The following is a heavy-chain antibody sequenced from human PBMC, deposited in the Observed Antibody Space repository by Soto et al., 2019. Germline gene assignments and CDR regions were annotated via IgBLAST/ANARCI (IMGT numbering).Heavy chain of an antibody. J-gene: IGHJ3*02. Sequence: PGEALRLSCAASGFNFGPFWMHWVRHAPGKGLVWVSHINSDGTTIVYADSVKGRFTISRDNAKNTLYLQMNSLRVEDTAVYFCVRDRGYPDSFDIWGPGTLVTVSS. CDR2: INSDGTTI. V-gene: IGHV3-74*01. CDR1: GFNFGPFW. CDR3: VRDRGYPDSFDI. D-gene: IGHD3-10*01.